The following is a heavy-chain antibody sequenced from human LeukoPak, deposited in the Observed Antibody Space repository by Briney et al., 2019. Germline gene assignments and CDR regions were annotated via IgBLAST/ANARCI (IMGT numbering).Heavy chain of an antibody. CDR3: ATDLLDY. Sequence: GGSLRLSCAASGFTFTNAWMSWVRQAPGKGLEWVGRIRRKSDGQTTDYAAPAKGRFTISRDDSKTTVYLQMNSLKPEDTAVYYCATDLLDYWGQGTLVTVSS. V-gene: IGHV3-15*01. J-gene: IGHJ4*02. CDR2: IRRKSDGQTT. CDR1: GFTFTNAW.